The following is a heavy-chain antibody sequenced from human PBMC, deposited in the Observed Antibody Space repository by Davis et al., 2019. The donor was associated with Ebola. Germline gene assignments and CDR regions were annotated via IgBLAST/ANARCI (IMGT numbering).Heavy chain of an antibody. CDR1: GYSFTSYW. V-gene: IGHV5-51*01. CDR2: IYPGDSDT. D-gene: IGHD6-19*01. J-gene: IGHJ3*02. Sequence: PGGSLRLSCKGSGYSFTSYWIGWVRQMPGKGLEWMGIIYPGDSDTRYSPSFQGQVTISADKSISTAYLQWSSLKASDTALYFCARPYTSGQGNAFAIWGQGTMVVVSS. CDR3: ARPYTSGQGNAFAI.